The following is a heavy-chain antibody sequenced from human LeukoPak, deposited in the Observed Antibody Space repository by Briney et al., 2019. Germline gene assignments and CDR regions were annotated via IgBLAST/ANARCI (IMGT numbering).Heavy chain of an antibody. CDR1: GFTFSSYW. D-gene: IGHD3-9*01. Sequence: GGSLRLSCAASGFTFSSYWMSWVRQAPGKGLEWVANIKQDGSEKYYVDSVKGRFTISRDNAKNSLYLQMNSLRAEDTAVYYCARAFDILTEYYFDYWGQGTLVTVSS. V-gene: IGHV3-7*01. CDR3: ARAFDILTEYYFDY. J-gene: IGHJ4*02. CDR2: IKQDGSEK.